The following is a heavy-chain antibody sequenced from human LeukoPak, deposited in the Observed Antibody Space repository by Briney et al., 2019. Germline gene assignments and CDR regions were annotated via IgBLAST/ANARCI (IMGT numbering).Heavy chain of an antibody. D-gene: IGHD3-22*01. Sequence: GGSLSLSCAASGFTFSSYWMSWVCQAPGKGLEWVANIKQYGSEKYYVDSVKGRFTISRDNAKNSLYLQMNSLRAEDTAVYYCAREKDYYDSSGYYYRSWFDPWGQGTLVTVSS. J-gene: IGHJ5*02. V-gene: IGHV3-7*01. CDR1: GFTFSSYW. CDR3: AREKDYYDSSGYYYRSWFDP. CDR2: IKQYGSEK.